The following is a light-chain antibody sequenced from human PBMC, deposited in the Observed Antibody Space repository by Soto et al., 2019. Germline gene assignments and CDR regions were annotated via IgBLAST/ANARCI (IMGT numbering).Light chain of an antibody. J-gene: IGKJ3*01. V-gene: IGKV3D-15*01. CDR1: QSVSTN. Sequence: IVMTQSPATLSVSPGKRATLSCRASQSVSTNLAWYQQKPGQAPRLLIYDASTRATGIPDRFSGSGSGTDFTLTISSLQPEDFATYYCLQDYDYPFTFGPGTKVDIK. CDR3: LQDYDYPFT. CDR2: DAS.